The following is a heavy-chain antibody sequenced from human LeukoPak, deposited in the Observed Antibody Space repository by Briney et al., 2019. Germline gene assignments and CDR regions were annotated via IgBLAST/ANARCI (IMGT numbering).Heavy chain of an antibody. CDR1: GGSISSGSYY. CDR2: IYTSGST. J-gene: IGHJ1*01. V-gene: IGHV4-61*02. CDR3: ARTLGIAVAGPAGYFQH. Sequence: SETLSLTCTVSGGSISSGSYYWSWIRQPAGKGLEWIGRIYTSGSTNYNPSLKSRVTISVDTSKNQFSLKLSSLTAADTAVYYCARTLGIAVAGPAGYFQHWGQGTLVTVSS. D-gene: IGHD6-19*01.